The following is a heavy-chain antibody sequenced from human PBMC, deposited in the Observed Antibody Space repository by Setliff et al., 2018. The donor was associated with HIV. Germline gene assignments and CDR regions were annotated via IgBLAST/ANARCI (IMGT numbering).Heavy chain of an antibody. CDR2: VHFSGTT. CDR3: ARSGYYWDDACDI. Sequence: PSETLSLTCTVSGGSISTYYWSWIRQPPGKGLEWIGRVHFSGTTTIYNPSLKSRVTMSVDRSKKQFSLRLTSVTAADTALYYCARSGYYWDDACDIWGQGAMVTVS. V-gene: IGHV4-4*07. CDR1: GGSISTYY. J-gene: IGHJ3*02. D-gene: IGHD3-22*01.